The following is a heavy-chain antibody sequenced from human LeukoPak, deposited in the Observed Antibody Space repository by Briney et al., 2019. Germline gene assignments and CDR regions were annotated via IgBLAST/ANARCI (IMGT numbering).Heavy chain of an antibody. D-gene: IGHD5-12*01. CDR3: ARAGGYDRRGEDYYYYYYMDV. Sequence: SETLSLTCTVSGGSISSGSYYWSWIRQPAGKGLGWIGRIYTSGSTNYNPSLKSRVTISVDTSKNQFSLKLSSVTAADTAVYYCARAGGYDRRGEDYYYYYYMDVWGKGTTVTVSS. CDR2: IYTSGST. V-gene: IGHV4-61*02. CDR1: GGSISSGSYY. J-gene: IGHJ6*03.